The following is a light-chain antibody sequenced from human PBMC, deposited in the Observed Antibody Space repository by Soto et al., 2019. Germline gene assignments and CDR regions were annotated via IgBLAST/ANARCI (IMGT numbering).Light chain of an antibody. Sequence: EIVLTQSPATLSLSPGERATLSCRASQSVNSYLAWYQQKPGQAPRLLIYDASNRATGIPARFSCSGSGTDFTLTISSLEPKDFAVYYCQQGGTFGQGTRLEIK. CDR3: QQGGT. CDR1: QSVNSY. V-gene: IGKV3-11*01. CDR2: DAS. J-gene: IGKJ5*01.